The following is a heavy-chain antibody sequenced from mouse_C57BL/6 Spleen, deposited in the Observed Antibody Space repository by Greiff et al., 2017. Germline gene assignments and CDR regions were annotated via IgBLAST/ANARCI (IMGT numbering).Heavy chain of an antibody. V-gene: IGHV1-80*01. CDR3: ARSRYYGSSYFAY. CDR2: IYPGDGDT. CDR1: GYAFSSYW. D-gene: IGHD1-1*01. J-gene: IGHJ2*01. Sequence: QVQLQQSGAELVKPGASVKISCKASGYAFSSYWMNWVKQRPGKGLEWIGQIYPGDGDTNYNGKFKGKATLTADKSSSTAYMQLSSLTSEDSAVYFCARSRYYGSSYFAYWGQGTTLTVSS.